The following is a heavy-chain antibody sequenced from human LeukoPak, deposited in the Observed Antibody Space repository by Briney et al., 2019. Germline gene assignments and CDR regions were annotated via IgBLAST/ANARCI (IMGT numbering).Heavy chain of an antibody. V-gene: IGHV3-23*01. D-gene: IGHD1-26*01. J-gene: IGHJ4*02. CDR2: ISGSGVST. CDR1: GFTFSSYA. Sequence: PGGSLRLSCAASGFTFSSYAMSWVRQAPGKGLEWVSAISGSGVSTYHADSVKGRFTISRDNSKNTLYLQVNSLRAEDTAVYYCATRIVGATFDYWGQGTLVTVFS. CDR3: ATRIVGATFDY.